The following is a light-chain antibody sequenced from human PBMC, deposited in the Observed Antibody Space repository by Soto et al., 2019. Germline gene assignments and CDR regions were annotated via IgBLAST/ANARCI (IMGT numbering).Light chain of an antibody. Sequence: DIQMTQSPSTLSASVGDRVTITCRASQSVSDWLAWYQQKPGKAPNLLIFRASKLESGVPSRFSGSGSGTDFTLTISSLEPDDFATYYCRQYTSHSVTFGQGTKVEIK. CDR2: RAS. CDR3: RQYTSHSVT. V-gene: IGKV1-5*03. CDR1: QSVSDW. J-gene: IGKJ1*01.